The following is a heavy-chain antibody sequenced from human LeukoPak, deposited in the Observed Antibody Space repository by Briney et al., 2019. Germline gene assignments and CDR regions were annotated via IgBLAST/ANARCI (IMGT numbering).Heavy chain of an antibody. CDR3: ARETGDSSGYYYSYYYYMDV. D-gene: IGHD3-22*01. CDR1: GFTFSSYG. Sequence: GGSLRLSCAASGFTFSSYGMHWVRQAPGKGLEWVTFIRYDGSNKYYADSVKGRFTISRDNSKNTLYLQMNSLRAEDTAVYYCARETGDSSGYYYSYYYYMDVWGKGTTVTVSS. J-gene: IGHJ6*03. V-gene: IGHV3-30*02. CDR2: IRYDGSNK.